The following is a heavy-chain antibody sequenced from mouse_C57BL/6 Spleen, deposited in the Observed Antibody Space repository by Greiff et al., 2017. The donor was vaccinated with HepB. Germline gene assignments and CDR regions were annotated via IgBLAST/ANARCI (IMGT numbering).Heavy chain of an antibody. CDR2: IYPGDGDT. CDR3: ACMAYDYDEDAMDY. D-gene: IGHD2-4*01. J-gene: IGHJ4*01. V-gene: IGHV1-80*01. Sequence: QVQLQQSGAELVKPGASVKISCKASGYAFSSYWMNWVKQRPGKGLEWIGQIYPGDGDTNYNGKFKGKATLTADKSSSTAYMQLSSLTSEDSAVYFCACMAYDYDEDAMDYWGQGTSVTVSS. CDR1: GYAFSSYW.